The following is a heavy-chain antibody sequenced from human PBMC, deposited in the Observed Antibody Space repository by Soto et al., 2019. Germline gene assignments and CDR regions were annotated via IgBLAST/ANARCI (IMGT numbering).Heavy chain of an antibody. J-gene: IGHJ5*02. CDR1: GYPFTNNY. Sequence: QVQLVQSETEVKEVGASVRISCKTLGYPFTNNYMHWVRQAPGQGLERKGVIHPRGAFTIYAQKFKSRVNMTRDTSTSTDYMELRSLTSEDTAVYYCAREHSSQETTWWRDPWGHGTLVTVSS. CDR3: AREHSSQETTWWRDP. CDR2: IHPRGAFT. V-gene: IGHV1-46*01. D-gene: IGHD2-15*01.